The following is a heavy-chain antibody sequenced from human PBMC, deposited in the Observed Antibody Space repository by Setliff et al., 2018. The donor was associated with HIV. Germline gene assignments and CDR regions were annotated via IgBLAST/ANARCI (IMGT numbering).Heavy chain of an antibody. CDR2: IKKDGSEK. Sequence: PGGSLRLSCAASGFTFSNYWMSWVRQAPGKGLEWVANIKKDGSEKYYVDFVKGRFTISRDNAKNSLYLQMNSLRAEDTAVYYCVRATTVLYMDVWGKGTTVTVSS. V-gene: IGHV3-7*03. D-gene: IGHD4-17*01. J-gene: IGHJ6*03. CDR1: GFTFSNYW. CDR3: VRATTVLYMDV.